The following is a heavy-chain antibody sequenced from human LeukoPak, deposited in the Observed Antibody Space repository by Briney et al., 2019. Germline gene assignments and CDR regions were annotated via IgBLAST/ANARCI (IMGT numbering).Heavy chain of an antibody. Sequence: PGGSLRLSCAASGVTVRSNYMSWVRQAPGKGLEWVSTIYSGDTTYHADSVKGRVTVSRDNSKNTLYLQMNSLRPEDTAVYYCARDHYNGRYYYMDVWGKGTTVTVSS. V-gene: IGHV3-66*01. J-gene: IGHJ6*03. CDR2: IYSGDTT. D-gene: IGHD3-10*01. CDR3: ARDHYNGRYYYMDV. CDR1: GVTVRSNY.